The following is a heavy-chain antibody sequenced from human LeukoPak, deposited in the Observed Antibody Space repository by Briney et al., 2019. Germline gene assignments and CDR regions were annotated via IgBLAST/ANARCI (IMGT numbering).Heavy chain of an antibody. CDR3: ARSIIGTRSKFDY. V-gene: IGHV4-59*08. CDR1: GGSISTYY. J-gene: IGHJ4*02. Sequence: SETLSLTCTVSGGSISTYYWSWIRQPPGKGLEWIGYIPYSGSTNYNPSLKSRVTISLDTSKNQSALKLSSVTAADTAVYYCARSIIGTRSKFDYWGQGTLVTVSS. D-gene: IGHD1/OR15-1a*01. CDR2: IPYSGST.